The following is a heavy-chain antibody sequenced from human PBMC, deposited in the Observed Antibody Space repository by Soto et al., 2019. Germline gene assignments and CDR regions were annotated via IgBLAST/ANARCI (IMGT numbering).Heavy chain of an antibody. J-gene: IGHJ4*02. V-gene: IGHV3-53*02. CDR1: GFTVSNNY. CDR3: ATYTSLDY. CDR2: IYGGGST. Sequence: EVQLVETGGGLIQPGGSLRLSCAASGFTVSNNYMSWVRQAPGKGLEWVPLIYGGGSTFYADSVKGRFTISRDNSKNTLFLQMNSLRAEDTAVYFCATYTSLDYWGQGTLVTVSS. D-gene: IGHD2-2*02.